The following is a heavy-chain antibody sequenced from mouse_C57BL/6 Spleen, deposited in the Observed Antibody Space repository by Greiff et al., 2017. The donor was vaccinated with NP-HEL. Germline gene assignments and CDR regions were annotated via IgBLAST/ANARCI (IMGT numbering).Heavy chain of an antibody. CDR3: ARDSSDYFDY. J-gene: IGHJ2*01. Sequence: QVQLQQPGAELVRPGSSVKLSCKASGYTFTSYWMDWVKQRPGQGLEWIGNIYPSDSETHYNQKFKDKATLTVYKSSSTAYMQLSSLTSEDSAVYYCARDSSDYFDYWGQGTTLTVSS. CDR1: GYTFTSYW. D-gene: IGHD3-2*01. V-gene: IGHV1-61*01. CDR2: IYPSDSET.